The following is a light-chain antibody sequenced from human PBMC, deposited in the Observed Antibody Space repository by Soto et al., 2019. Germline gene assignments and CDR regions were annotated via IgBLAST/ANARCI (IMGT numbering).Light chain of an antibody. CDR1: QRVSSN. J-gene: IGKJ4*01. Sequence: EIVMTQSPATLSVSPGERATLSCRASQRVSSNLAWYQPKPGQAPRLLLYGASTRATGIPARFSGSGSGTEFTLTISSLQSEDFAVYYCQQYNNWTPLTFGGGTKVEIK. CDR3: QQYNNWTPLT. V-gene: IGKV3-15*01. CDR2: GAS.